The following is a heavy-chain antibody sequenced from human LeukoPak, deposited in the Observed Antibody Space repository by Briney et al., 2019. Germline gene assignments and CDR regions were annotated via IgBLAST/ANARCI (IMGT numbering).Heavy chain of an antibody. CDR1: GGTFSSYA. CDR3: ARRPGLSMVRGVRGAFDY. V-gene: IGHV1-69*04. Sequence: SVKVSCKASGGTFSSYAISWVRQAPGQGLEWMGRIIPILGIANYAQKFQGRVTITADKSTSTAYMELSSLRSEDTAVYYCARRPGLSMVRGVRGAFDYWGQGTLVTVSS. J-gene: IGHJ4*02. D-gene: IGHD3-10*01. CDR2: IIPILGIA.